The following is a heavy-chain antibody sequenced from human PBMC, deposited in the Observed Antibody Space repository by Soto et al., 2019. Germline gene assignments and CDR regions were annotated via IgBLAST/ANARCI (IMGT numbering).Heavy chain of an antibody. CDR1: EFTFSDYY. V-gene: IGHV3-11*03. CDR3: ARRGYSNSWYYYYYYGMDV. D-gene: IGHD6-13*01. Sequence: PGGSLRLSCAASEFTFSDYYMIWIRQAPGKGLEWVSYISSSSSYTNYADSVKGRFTISRDNTKNSLYLQMNSLRAEDTAVYYCARRGYSNSWYYYYYYGMDVWGQGTTVTVSS. CDR2: ISSSSSYT. J-gene: IGHJ6*02.